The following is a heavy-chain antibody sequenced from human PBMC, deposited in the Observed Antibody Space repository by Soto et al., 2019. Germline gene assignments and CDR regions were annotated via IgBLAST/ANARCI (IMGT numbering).Heavy chain of an antibody. D-gene: IGHD3-22*01. CDR3: ARHSYDSSGYYRYYFHY. Sequence: ASVKVSCTASGYTFTSYGINWVRQAPGQGLEWMGGISPIFGTTNYAQKFQGRVTITADESTSTAYMELSSLRSEDTAVYYCARHSYDSSGYYRYYFHYWGQGALVTVSS. CDR1: GYTFTSYG. V-gene: IGHV1-69*13. CDR2: ISPIFGTT. J-gene: IGHJ4*02.